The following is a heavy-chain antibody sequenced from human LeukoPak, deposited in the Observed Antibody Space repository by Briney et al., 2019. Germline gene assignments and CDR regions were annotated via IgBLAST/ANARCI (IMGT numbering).Heavy chain of an antibody. J-gene: IGHJ4*02. Sequence: GGSLRLSCAASGFTFSSYSMNWVRQAPGKGLEWVSSISSSSSYIYYADSVKGRFTISRDNAKNSLYLQMNSLRAEDTAVYYCAREGSGHSGDANFDYWGQGTLVTVSS. V-gene: IGHV3-21*01. CDR3: AREGSGHSGDANFDY. CDR2: ISSSSSYI. D-gene: IGHD7-27*01. CDR1: GFTFSSYS.